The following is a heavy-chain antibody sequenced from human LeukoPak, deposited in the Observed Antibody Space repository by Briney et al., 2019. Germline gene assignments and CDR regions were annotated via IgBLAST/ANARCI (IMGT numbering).Heavy chain of an antibody. CDR3: ATTKQARRYFDY. V-gene: IGHV3-23*01. D-gene: IGHD1-1*01. J-gene: IGHJ4*02. CDR1: GFTFSSNP. CDR2: INPSGGNT. Sequence: GGSLRLSCAGSGFTFSSNPLSWVRQAPGKGLEWVSAINPSGGNTYYADSVRGRFTISRDNSKNTPYLQMNTLRAEDTAVYYCATTKQARRYFDYWGQGTLVTVSS.